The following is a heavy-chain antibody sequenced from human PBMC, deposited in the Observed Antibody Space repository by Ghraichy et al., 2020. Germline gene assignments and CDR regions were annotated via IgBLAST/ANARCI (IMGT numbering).Heavy chain of an antibody. D-gene: IGHD3-3*01. CDR1: GFTFSSNR. CDR3: VRDNSVYDFWSGAPSYGLDM. CDR2: ISSGSSYI. J-gene: IGHJ3*02. Sequence: GGSLRLSCAASGFTFSSNRMNWVRQAPGKGLEWVSSISSGSSYIYYADSVEGRFTISRDNAKKSLYLQMNSLRAEDTAVYYCVRDNSVYDFWSGAPSYGLDMWGQGAMVTVSS. V-gene: IGHV3-21*01.